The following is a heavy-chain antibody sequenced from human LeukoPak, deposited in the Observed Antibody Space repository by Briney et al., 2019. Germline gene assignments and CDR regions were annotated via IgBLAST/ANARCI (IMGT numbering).Heavy chain of an antibody. J-gene: IGHJ4*02. CDR1: GYRFTSYW. Sequence: GESLNISCKGSGYRFTSYWIGWVRQMPGKGLEWMGIIYPADSDTRYSPSFQSQVTISADKSISTAYLQWSSLKASDTAMYYCARRGDSYDTRPLDYWGQGTLVTVSS. D-gene: IGHD3-22*01. CDR3: ARRGDSYDTRPLDY. V-gene: IGHV5-51*01. CDR2: IYPADSDT.